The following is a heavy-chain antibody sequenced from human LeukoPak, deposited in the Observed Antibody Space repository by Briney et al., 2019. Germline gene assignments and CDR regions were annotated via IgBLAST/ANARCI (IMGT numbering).Heavy chain of an antibody. CDR2: ISVYSGNT. Sequence: ASVKVSCKASGYTFTSYGINWVGQARGQGVAWMGWISVYSGNTNYTQTLQGRVTITTDTSTSTAYVELRSLRSEDTAGYYCARECYDFWSGCSGFDYWGQGTLVTVSS. J-gene: IGHJ4*02. V-gene: IGHV1-18*01. CDR3: ARECYDFWSGCSGFDY. D-gene: IGHD3-3*01. CDR1: GYTFTSYG.